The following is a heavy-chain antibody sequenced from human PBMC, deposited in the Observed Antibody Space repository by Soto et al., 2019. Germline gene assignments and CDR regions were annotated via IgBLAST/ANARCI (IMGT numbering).Heavy chain of an antibody. CDR2: ISYDGSNE. D-gene: IGHD6-6*01. V-gene: IGHV3-30*18. J-gene: IGHJ4*02. CDR3: AKDLDFRSSSTPFDY. CDR1: GFTFSSYG. Sequence: QVQLVESGGGVGQPGRSLRLSCAASGFTFSSYGMHWVRQAPGKGLEWVAVISYDGSNEYYADSVKGRFTISRDNSKNTVYLQMNSLRAEDTAVYSCAKDLDFRSSSTPFDYWGQGTLVTVSS.